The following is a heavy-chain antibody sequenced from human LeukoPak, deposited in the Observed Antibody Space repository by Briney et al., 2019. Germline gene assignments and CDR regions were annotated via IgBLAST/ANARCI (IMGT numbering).Heavy chain of an antibody. J-gene: IGHJ4*02. V-gene: IGHV1-2*02. D-gene: IGHD5-24*01. CDR3: ARERDRDGYNCFDY. Sequence: ASVKVSCKASGGTFRSYAISWVRQAPGQGLEWMGWINPNSGGTNYAQKFQGRVTMTRDTSISTAYMELSRLRSDDTAVYYCARERDRDGYNCFDYWGQGTLVTVSS. CDR1: GGTFRSYA. CDR2: INPNSGGT.